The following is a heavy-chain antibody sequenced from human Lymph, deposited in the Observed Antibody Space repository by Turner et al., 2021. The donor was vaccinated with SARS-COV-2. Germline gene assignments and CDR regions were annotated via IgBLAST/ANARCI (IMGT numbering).Heavy chain of an antibody. V-gene: IGHV1-2*02. Sequence: QVQLVQSGAEVRNPGASVKVSCKASGYTFTGYYMHWVRQAPGQGLEWMRWINPNSGGTYYAQKFQGRVTMTRDTSISTAYMELSRLRSDDTAVYYCARDSSSGWQFDYWGQGTLVTVSS. CDR3: ARDSSSGWQFDY. D-gene: IGHD6-19*01. CDR1: GYTFTGYY. J-gene: IGHJ4*02. CDR2: INPNSGGT.